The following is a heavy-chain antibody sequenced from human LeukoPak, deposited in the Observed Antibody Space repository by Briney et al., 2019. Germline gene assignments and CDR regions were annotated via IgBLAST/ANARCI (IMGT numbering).Heavy chain of an antibody. CDR3: TKAPIVSCSGAFCYPFDS. V-gene: IGHV3-23*01. Sequence: GGSLRLSCAASGFYFANYAMSWVRQAPGKGLEWVSATVGGGSPNTYHADSVKSRFTISRDNSKNTLFLQMNSLRAEDTAIYYCTKAPIVSCSGAFCYPFDSWGQGTLVTVSS. D-gene: IGHD2-15*01. CDR1: GFYFANYA. CDR2: TVGGGSPNT. J-gene: IGHJ4*02.